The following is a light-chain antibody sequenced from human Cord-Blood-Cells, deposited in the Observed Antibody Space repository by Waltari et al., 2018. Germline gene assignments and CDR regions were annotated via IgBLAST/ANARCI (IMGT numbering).Light chain of an antibody. J-gene: IGKJ4*01. Sequence: DIVMTQSPDSLAVSLGERATINCKSSQSVLYSSNNKNYLAWYQEKPGQPPKRLIYWAYTRESGVPDRFRGSGSGTDFTLTISSLQAEDVAVYYCQQYYSTFLTFGGGTKVEIK. CDR2: WAY. V-gene: IGKV4-1*01. CDR1: QSVLYSSNNKNY. CDR3: QQYYSTFLT.